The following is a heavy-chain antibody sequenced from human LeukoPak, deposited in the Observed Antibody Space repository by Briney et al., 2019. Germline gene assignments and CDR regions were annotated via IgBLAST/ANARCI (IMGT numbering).Heavy chain of an antibody. CDR1: GYTFTSYY. CDR3: ARDMPNIQDTHSGYGDYFDY. D-gene: IGHD5-12*01. V-gene: IGHV1-46*01. CDR2: INTSGGST. J-gene: IGHJ4*02. Sequence: ASVKVSRKASGYTFTSYYMHWVRQAPGQGLEWMGIINTSGGSTSYAQKFQGRVTMTRDTSTSTVYMELSSLRSEDTAVYYCARDMPNIQDTHSGYGDYFDYWGQGTLVTVSS.